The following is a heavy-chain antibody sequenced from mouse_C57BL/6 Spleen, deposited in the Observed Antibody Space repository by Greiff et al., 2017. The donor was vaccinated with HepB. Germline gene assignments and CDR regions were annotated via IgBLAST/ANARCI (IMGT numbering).Heavy chain of an antibody. J-gene: IGHJ2*01. CDR2: INPNYGTT. D-gene: IGHD1-1*01. CDR3: ARENYYGSSYHFDY. V-gene: IGHV1-39*01. CDR1: GYSFTDYN. Sequence: VQLKQSGPELVKPGASVKISCKASGYSFTDYNMNWVKQSNGKSLEWIGVINPNYGTTSYNQKFKGKATLTVDQSSSTAYMQLNSLTSEDSAVYYCARENYYGSSYHFDYWGQGTTLTVSS.